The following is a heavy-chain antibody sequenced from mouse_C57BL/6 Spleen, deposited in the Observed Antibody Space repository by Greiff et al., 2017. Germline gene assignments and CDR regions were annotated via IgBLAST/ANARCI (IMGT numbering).Heavy chain of an antibody. CDR2: IHPNSGST. CDR3: ASGGPTGPYWYFDV. V-gene: IGHV1-64*01. D-gene: IGHD2-10*01. J-gene: IGHJ1*03. CDR1: GYTFTSYW. Sequence: QVHVKQSGAELVKPGASVKLSCKASGYTFTSYWMHWVKQRPGQGLEWIGMIHPNSGSTNYNEKFKSKATLTVDKSSSTAYMQLSSLTSEDSAVYYCASGGPTGPYWYFDVWGTGTTVTVSS.